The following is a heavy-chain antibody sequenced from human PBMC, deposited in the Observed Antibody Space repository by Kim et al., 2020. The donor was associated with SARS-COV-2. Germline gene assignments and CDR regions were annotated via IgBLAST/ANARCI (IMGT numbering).Heavy chain of an antibody. J-gene: IGHJ4*02. CDR1: GYTFTSYG. CDR2: ISAYNGNT. Sequence: ASVKVSCKASGYTFTSYGISWVRQAPGQGLEWMGWISAYNGNTNYAQKLQGRVTMTTDTSTSTAYMELRSLRSDDTAVYYCARESVGYVWGSYRYTYFDYWGQGTLVTVSS. V-gene: IGHV1-18*01. CDR3: ARESVGYVWGSYRYTYFDY. D-gene: IGHD3-16*02.